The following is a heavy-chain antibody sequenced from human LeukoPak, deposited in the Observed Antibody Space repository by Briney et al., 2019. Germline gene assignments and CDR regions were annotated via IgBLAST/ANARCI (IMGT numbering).Heavy chain of an antibody. V-gene: IGHV3-21*01. CDR2: ISPSSHAI. CDR3: AYDSSASLPEYFQH. D-gene: IGHD3-22*01. CDR1: GFTFSDYA. J-gene: IGHJ1*01. Sequence: GGSLRLSCAASGFTFSDYAMNWVRQAPGRGLEWVSSISPSSHAIFDTDSVKGRFTISRDNSKNTLYLQMNSLRAEDTAVYYCAYDSSASLPEYFQHWGQGTLVTVSS.